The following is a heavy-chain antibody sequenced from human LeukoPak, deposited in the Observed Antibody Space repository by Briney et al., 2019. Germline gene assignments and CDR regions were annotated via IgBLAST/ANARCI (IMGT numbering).Heavy chain of an antibody. D-gene: IGHD4-23*01. CDR2: IRYDGSNK. CDR3: AKDGPRKTTVVTPSDY. V-gene: IGHV3-30*02. Sequence: GGSLRLSCAASGFTFSSYGMHWVRQAPGKGLEWVAFIRYDGSNKYYADSVKGRFTISRDNSKNTLYLQMNSLRAEDTAVYYCAKDGPRKTTVVTPSDYWGQGTLVTVSS. CDR1: GFTFSSYG. J-gene: IGHJ4*02.